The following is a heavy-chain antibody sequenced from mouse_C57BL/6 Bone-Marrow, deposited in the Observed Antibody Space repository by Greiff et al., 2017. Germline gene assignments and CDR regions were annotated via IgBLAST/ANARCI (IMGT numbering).Heavy chain of an antibody. D-gene: IGHD2-5*01. Sequence: LRRSGAELMRPGASLKLSSRPPGSPFTGYWMGWVSKGPGHGLEWFGEILPGSGIPNYNGKFKGRATFTADTSSNTAYMQLSSLTTEDSAIYYCARPGYYSNSAWFAYWGQGTLVTVSA. CDR2: ILPGSGIP. CDR1: GSPFTGYW. J-gene: IGHJ3*01. CDR3: ARPGYYSNSAWFAY. V-gene: IGHV1-9*01.